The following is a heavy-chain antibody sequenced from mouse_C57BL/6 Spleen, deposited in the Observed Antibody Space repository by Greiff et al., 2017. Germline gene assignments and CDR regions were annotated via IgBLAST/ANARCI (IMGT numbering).Heavy chain of an antibody. CDR1: GYTFTSYW. V-gene: IGHV1-69*01. CDR3: ARTWTSYGHWYFDV. J-gene: IGHJ1*03. D-gene: IGHD5-5*01. Sequence: QVHVKQPGAELVMPGASVKLSCKASGYTFTSYWMHWVKQRPGQGLEWIGEIDPSDSYTNYNQKFKGKSTLTVDKSSSTAYMQLSSLTSEDSAVYYCARTWTSYGHWYFDVWGTGTTVTVSS. CDR2: IDPSDSYT.